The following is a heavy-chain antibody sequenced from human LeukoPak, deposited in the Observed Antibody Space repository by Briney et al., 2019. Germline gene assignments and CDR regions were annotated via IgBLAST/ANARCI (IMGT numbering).Heavy chain of an antibody. D-gene: IGHD6-13*01. CDR2: FDPEDGET. CDR3: ATALGYSSSWEVKYYFDY. V-gene: IGHV1-24*01. Sequence: ASVKVSCKVSGYTLTELSMHWVRQAPGKGLEWMGGFDPEDGETIYAQKFQGRVTMIEDTSTDTAYMELSSLRSEDTAVYYCATALGYSSSWEVKYYFDYWGQGTLVTVSS. J-gene: IGHJ4*02. CDR1: GYTLTELS.